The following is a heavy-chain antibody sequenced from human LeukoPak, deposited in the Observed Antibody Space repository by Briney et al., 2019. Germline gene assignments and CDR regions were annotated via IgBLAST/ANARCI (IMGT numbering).Heavy chain of an antibody. V-gene: IGHV1-18*01. CDR1: GYTFTYYV. CDR2: INAYNGNT. Sequence: ASVKVSCKTSGYTFTYYVISWVQQAPGQGLEWMGRINAYNGNTNDAQKFQGRVTMTTDTSTSTAYMELRSLRSDDTAVYYCARGEKPYDYWGQGTLVSVSS. CDR3: ARGEKPYDY. D-gene: IGHD1-26*01. J-gene: IGHJ4*02.